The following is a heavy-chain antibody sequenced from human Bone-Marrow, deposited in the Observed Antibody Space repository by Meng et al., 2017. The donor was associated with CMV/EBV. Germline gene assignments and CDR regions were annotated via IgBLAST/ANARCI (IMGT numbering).Heavy chain of an antibody. CDR2: ISAYNGNT. J-gene: IGHJ3*02. D-gene: IGHD5-12*01. Sequence: ASVKVSCKASGYTFITYYIHWVRQAPGQGLEWMGWISAYNGNTNYAQKLQGRVTMTTDTSTSTAYMELRSLRSDDTAVYYCARTWLDAFDIWGQGTMVTGSS. CDR1: GYTFITYY. CDR3: ARTWLDAFDI. V-gene: IGHV1-18*01.